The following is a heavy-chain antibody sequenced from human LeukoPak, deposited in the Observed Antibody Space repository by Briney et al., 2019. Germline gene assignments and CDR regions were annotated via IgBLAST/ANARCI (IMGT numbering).Heavy chain of an antibody. D-gene: IGHD3-10*01. J-gene: IGHJ4*02. CDR3: AREGRPAGFYYGSGSYVWDY. CDR1: GGTFSSYA. Sequence: GASVKVSCKASGGTFSSYAISRVRQAPGQGLEWMGGIIPIFGTANYAQKFQGRVTITTDESTGTAYMELSSLRSEDTAVYYCAREGRPAGFYYGSGSYVWDYWGQGTLVTVSS. V-gene: IGHV1-69*05. CDR2: IIPIFGTA.